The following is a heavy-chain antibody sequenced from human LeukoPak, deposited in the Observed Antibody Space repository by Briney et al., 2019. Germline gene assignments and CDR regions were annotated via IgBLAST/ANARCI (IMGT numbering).Heavy chain of an antibody. CDR3: ARGVAETFFDY. D-gene: IGHD3-10*01. CDR1: GFTFSSYW. J-gene: IGHJ4*02. CDR2: IYSGGST. V-gene: IGHV3-66*01. Sequence: GGSLRLSCAASGFTFSSYWMHWVRQAPGKGLEWVSLIYSGGSTYYADSVKGRFTISRDNSKNTLYLQMNSLRAEDTAVYYCARGVAETFFDYWGQGTLVTVSS.